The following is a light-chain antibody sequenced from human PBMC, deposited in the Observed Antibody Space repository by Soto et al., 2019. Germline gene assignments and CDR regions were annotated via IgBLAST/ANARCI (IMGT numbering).Light chain of an antibody. V-gene: IGKV2-30*02. CDR2: KVS. CDR3: MQATHWPYT. CDR1: QSLVHSDGTTY. J-gene: IGKJ2*01. Sequence: DVVMTQSPDSLTVTLGQPASISCRSTQSLVHSDGTTYLHWFHQRPGQSPRRLIYKVSNRDSGVQDRFSCSGSGTDFLLKISRVEAEDIGGYFCMQATHWPYTFGQGTNLEL.